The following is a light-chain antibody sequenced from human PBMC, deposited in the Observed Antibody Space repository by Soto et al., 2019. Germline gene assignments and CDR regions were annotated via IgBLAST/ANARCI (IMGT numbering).Light chain of an antibody. V-gene: IGKV3-15*01. Sequence: ERVMTQSPSTLSVSPGVRSTLSCRASQSVSSDYLAWYQQKHGQAPRLXIYGASTRATGIPARFSGSGSGTEFTLTISSLQSEDFAVYYCQQYNNWPLTFGGGTKVDIK. CDR1: QSVSSD. CDR2: GAS. J-gene: IGKJ4*01. CDR3: QQYNNWPLT.